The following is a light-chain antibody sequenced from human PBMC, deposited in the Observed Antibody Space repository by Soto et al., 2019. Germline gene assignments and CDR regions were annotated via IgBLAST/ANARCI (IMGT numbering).Light chain of an antibody. V-gene: IGLV1-40*01. J-gene: IGLJ3*02. Sequence: QSVLTQPPSVSGAPGQRVTISCTGSSSNIGAGYDVHWYQQLPGTAPKLLIYGNSNRPSGVPDRFSGSKSGTSASLAITGLQAADEADYSCQSYDSSLSGGVFGGGTKLTVL. CDR1: SSNIGAGYD. CDR3: QSYDSSLSGGV. CDR2: GNS.